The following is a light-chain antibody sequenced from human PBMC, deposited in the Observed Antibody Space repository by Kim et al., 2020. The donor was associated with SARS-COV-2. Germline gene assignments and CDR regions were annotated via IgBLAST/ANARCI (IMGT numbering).Light chain of an antibody. CDR3: QTWDTGIQI. CDR1: SRHSSYA. J-gene: IGLJ2*01. CDR2: VTSDGNL. V-gene: IGLV4-69*01. Sequence: ASVRLTCTLGSRHSSYASAWHQQQPEKGPRHLLRVTSDGNLIKGDGIPDRFSGSRSGAERYLTISSLQSEDEADYYCQTWDTGIQIFGGGTQLTVL.